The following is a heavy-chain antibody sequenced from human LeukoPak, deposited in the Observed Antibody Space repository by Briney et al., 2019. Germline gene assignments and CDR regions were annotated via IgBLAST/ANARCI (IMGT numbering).Heavy chain of an antibody. D-gene: IGHD5-18*01. CDR2: IIPILGIA. Sequence: ASVKVSCKASGDTFSNNSITWVRQAPGQGLEWVGRIIPILGIANYAPKFQGRVSLIADKSTSTAHMELSSLRSEDTAVYYCARGMVLKVRGYTYDADCFDYWGPGTLVTVSS. CDR3: ARGMVLKVRGYTYDADCFDY. V-gene: IGHV1-69*04. J-gene: IGHJ4*02. CDR1: GDTFSNNS.